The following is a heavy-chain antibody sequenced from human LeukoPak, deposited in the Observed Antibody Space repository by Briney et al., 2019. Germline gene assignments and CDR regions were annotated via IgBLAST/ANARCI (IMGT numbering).Heavy chain of an antibody. J-gene: IGHJ2*01. CDR3: ASDRSMSGLDIDL. CDR1: GFTFSSYG. Sequence: GGSLRHSRAASGFTFSSYGMHSVRQAPGKRLEWGADIWYDGSNQYYQDSVQGRFTISRDNSKNTLYRQVNSLRAEDTAVYYCASDRSMSGLDIDLWGRGTLVTVSS. D-gene: IGHD5-12*01. CDR2: IWYDGSNQ. V-gene: IGHV3-33*01.